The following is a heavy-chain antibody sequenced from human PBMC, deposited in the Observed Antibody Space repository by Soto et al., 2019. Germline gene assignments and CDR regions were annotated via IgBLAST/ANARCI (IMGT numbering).Heavy chain of an antibody. CDR1: GFTFSTLW. Sequence: GGSLRLSCAASGFTFSTLWMTWVRQAPGKGLEWVANINQDVSEQYYVDSVKGRFTISRDNAKNSLYLQMNSLRAEDTAVYYCSRGGSDSSWFWVYWGEGALVTVSS. J-gene: IGHJ4*02. CDR2: INQDVSEQ. CDR3: SRGGSDSSWFWVY. V-gene: IGHV3-7*04. D-gene: IGHD6-13*01.